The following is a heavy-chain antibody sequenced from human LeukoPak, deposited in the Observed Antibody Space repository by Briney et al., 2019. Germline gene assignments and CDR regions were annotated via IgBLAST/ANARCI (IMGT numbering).Heavy chain of an antibody. D-gene: IGHD2-2*02. CDR1: GFTFSSYW. CDR2: MDPDGRTI. V-gene: IGHV3-74*01. Sequence: GGSLRLSCAASGFTFSSYWMHWVRQAPGKGLEWVSRMDPDGRTIDYADSVKGRFTISRDNSKNTLYLQMNSLRAEDTAVYYCARDSDYCSSTSCYTFDYWGQGTLVTVSS. CDR3: ARDSDYCSSTSCYTFDY. J-gene: IGHJ4*02.